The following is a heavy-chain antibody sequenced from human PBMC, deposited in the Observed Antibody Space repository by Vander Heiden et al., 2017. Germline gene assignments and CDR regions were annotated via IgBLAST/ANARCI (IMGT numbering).Heavy chain of an antibody. D-gene: IGHD3-16*01. V-gene: IGHV3-21*01. CDR3: ARSPLQGAEDY. CDR1: GFTFSSYS. J-gene: IGHJ4*02. CDR2: ISSSSDYI. Sequence: EVQLVESGGGLVKPGGSLRLSCAASGFTFSSYSMHWVRQAPRKGLVWVSSISSSSDYIFYADSVKGRFTIARENAKNSLYLQMNDLRAEDTAVYFCARSPLQGAEDYWGQGTLVTVSS.